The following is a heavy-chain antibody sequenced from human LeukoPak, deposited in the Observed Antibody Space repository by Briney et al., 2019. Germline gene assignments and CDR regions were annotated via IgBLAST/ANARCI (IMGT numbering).Heavy chain of an antibody. D-gene: IGHD5-12*01. CDR1: GFTFSSYS. CDR3: ARDTRLRSGYEDDDY. V-gene: IGHV3-21*01. Sequence: PGGSLRLSCAASGFTFSSYSMNWVRQAPGKGLEWVSSISSSSSYIYYADSVKGRFTISRDNAKNSLYLQMNSLRAEDTAVYYCARDTRLRSGYEDDDYWGQGTLVTVSS. CDR2: ISSSSSYI. J-gene: IGHJ4*02.